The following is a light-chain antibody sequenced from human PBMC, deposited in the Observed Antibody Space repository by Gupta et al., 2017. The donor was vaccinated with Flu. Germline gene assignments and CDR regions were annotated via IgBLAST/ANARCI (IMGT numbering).Light chain of an antibody. CDR2: KAS. CDR1: QSISSW. J-gene: IGKJ3*01. CDR3: QQYNSYSPT. V-gene: IGKV1-5*03. Sequence: PSTLSASVGDRVMITCRASQSISSWLAWYQQRPGKAPKLLIYKASSVETGVPSRFSGSGSGTEFTLTISSLQPDDFATYYCQQYNSYSPTFGPGTKVDIK.